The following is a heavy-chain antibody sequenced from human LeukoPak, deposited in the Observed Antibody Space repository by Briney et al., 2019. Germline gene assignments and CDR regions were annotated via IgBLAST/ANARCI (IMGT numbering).Heavy chain of an antibody. V-gene: IGHV1-69*13. CDR3: ARRVLRRGYSGYGGLDY. J-gene: IGHJ4*02. Sequence: ASVKVSCKASGGTFSSYAINWVRQAPGQGLEWMGGIIPIFGTTNYAQRFQGRVTITADESTSTAYMELSSPRSEDTAVYYCARRVLRRGYSGYGGLDYWGQGTLVTVSS. CDR2: IIPIFGTT. D-gene: IGHD5-12*01. CDR1: GGTFSSYA.